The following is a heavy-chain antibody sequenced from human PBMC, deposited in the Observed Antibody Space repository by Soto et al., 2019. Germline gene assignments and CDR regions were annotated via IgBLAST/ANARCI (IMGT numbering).Heavy chain of an antibody. Sequence: QVQLVQSGAEVKKPGASVKVSCEASGYPFTAFDINWVRQAAGQGLEWMGWMNPSNGDSAFAQRFQDRITMTRTTSISTAYMELSRLTSDDTAVYYCVRQPGGVATPGDDYWGQGTLVTVSS. J-gene: IGHJ4*02. CDR2: MNPSNGDS. D-gene: IGHD2-15*01. V-gene: IGHV1-8*01. CDR3: VRQPGGVATPGDDY. CDR1: GYPFTAFD.